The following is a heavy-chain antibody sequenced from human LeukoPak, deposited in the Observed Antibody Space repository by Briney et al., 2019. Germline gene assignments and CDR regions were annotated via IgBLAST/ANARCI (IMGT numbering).Heavy chain of an antibody. D-gene: IGHD1-1*01. CDR3: ARDRLDLYYFDY. CDR1: GFTFSSYT. J-gene: IGHJ4*02. Sequence: PGESLRLSCAASGFTFSSYTINWVRQAPGKGLEWVSSISSSSSYIYYADSVKGRFTISRDNGKNSLYLQMNSLRAEDTAVHYCARDRLDLYYFDYWGQGTLVTVSS. CDR2: ISSSSSYI. V-gene: IGHV3-21*01.